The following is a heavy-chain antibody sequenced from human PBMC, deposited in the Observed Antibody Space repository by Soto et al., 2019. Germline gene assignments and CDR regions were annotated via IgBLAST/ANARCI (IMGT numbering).Heavy chain of an antibody. CDR1: GFTFSSYA. D-gene: IGHD5-12*01. J-gene: IGHJ3*02. CDR3: VKVEGYSGYGAFDI. CDR2: ISSYGGST. Sequence: GGSLRLSCSASGFTFSSYAMHWVRQAPGKGLEYVSAISSYGGSTYYADSVKGRFTISRDNSKNTLYLQMSSLRAEDTAVYYCVKVEGYSGYGAFDIWGQGTMVTVSS. V-gene: IGHV3-64D*08.